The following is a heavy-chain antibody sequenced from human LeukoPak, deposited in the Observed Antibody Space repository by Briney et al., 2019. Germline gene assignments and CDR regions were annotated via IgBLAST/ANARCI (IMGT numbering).Heavy chain of an antibody. D-gene: IGHD3-10*01. CDR1: GFTFSTYW. CDR3: ASSGSESYHPDYSDY. CDR2: MKQDGSEI. J-gene: IGHJ4*02. Sequence: PGGSLRLSCAASGFTFSTYWMSWVRQAPGKGLEWVATMKQDGSEIYYVDSVKGRFTISRDNAKNSLYLQMNSLRVEDTAVYYCASSGSESYHPDYSDYWGQGTLVTVSS. V-gene: IGHV3-7*01.